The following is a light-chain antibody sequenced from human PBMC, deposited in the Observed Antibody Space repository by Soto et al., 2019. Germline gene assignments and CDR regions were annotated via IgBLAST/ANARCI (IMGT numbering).Light chain of an antibody. CDR2: GAS. J-gene: IGKJ1*01. Sequence: EIVMTQSPATLSVSPGERATLSCRASQSVGSNLAWYQKKPGQAPRLLIYGASTRATGIPARFSGSGSGTEFTLNISSLQSEDFAIYFCQQYNNWPPDRTFGQGTKVEIK. CDR3: QQYNNWPPDRT. V-gene: IGKV3-15*01. CDR1: QSVGSN.